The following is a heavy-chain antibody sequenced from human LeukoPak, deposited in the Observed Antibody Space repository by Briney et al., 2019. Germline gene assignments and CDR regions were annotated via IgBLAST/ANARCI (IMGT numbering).Heavy chain of an antibody. Sequence: GGSLRLSCTASGFTFSVYAMSWVRQAPGKGLEWVLGISGNGRNPYYADSMKGRFTISRDNSKNTVYLQANSLRSEDTAVYYCAKDNGRYEFDYWGQGTLVTVSS. CDR2: ISGNGRNP. J-gene: IGHJ4*02. D-gene: IGHD1-26*01. CDR3: AKDNGRYEFDY. CDR1: GFTFSVYA. V-gene: IGHV3-23*01.